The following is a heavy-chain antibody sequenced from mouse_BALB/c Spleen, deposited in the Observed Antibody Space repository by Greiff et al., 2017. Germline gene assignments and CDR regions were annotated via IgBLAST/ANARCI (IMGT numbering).Heavy chain of an antibody. J-gene: IGHJ4*01. CDR3: ADYGSSYGAMDY. Sequence: EVKLQESGAELVKPGASVKLSCTASGFNIKDTYMHWVKQRPEQGLEWIGRIDPANGNTKYDPKFQGKATITADTSSNTAYLQLSSLTSEDTAVYYCADYGSSYGAMDYWGQGTSVTVSS. V-gene: IGHV14-3*02. CDR1: GFNIKDTY. CDR2: IDPANGNT. D-gene: IGHD1-1*01.